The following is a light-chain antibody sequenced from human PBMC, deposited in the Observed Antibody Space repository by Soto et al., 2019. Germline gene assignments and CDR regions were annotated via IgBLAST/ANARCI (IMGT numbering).Light chain of an antibody. CDR3: QQYSNWPLT. Sequence: EIVMTQSPATLSVSPRERATLSCRASQSVGNNFAWYQQKPGQAPRLLIYGVSIRATGVPSRFSGSGSGTEFTLTISSLQSEDFAVYYCQQYSNWPLTFGGGTRLEIK. CDR2: GVS. V-gene: IGKV3-15*01. J-gene: IGKJ5*01. CDR1: QSVGNN.